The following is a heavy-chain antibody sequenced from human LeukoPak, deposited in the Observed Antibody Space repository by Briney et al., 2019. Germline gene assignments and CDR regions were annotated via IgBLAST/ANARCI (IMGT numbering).Heavy chain of an antibody. Sequence: SETLSLTCTVSGGSISSYYWSWIRQPPGKGLEWIGYIHYSGSTKYNPSLKSRVTISVDTSKNQFSLKPSSVTAADTAVYYCARWYSSGWAFDYWGQGTLVTVSS. CDR1: GGSISSYY. CDR3: ARWYSSGWAFDY. CDR2: IHYSGST. D-gene: IGHD6-19*01. J-gene: IGHJ4*02. V-gene: IGHV4-59*08.